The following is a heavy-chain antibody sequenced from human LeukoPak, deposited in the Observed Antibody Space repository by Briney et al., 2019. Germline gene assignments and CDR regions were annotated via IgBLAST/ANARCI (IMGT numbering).Heavy chain of an antibody. Sequence: SVKVSCKASGGTLSSYAISWVRQAPGQGLEWMGRIIPILGIANYAQKFQGRVTITADKSTSTAYMELSSLRSEDTAVYYCAPEGDTAMVTAYWGQGTLVTVSS. CDR2: IIPILGIA. CDR1: GGTLSSYA. CDR3: APEGDTAMVTAY. J-gene: IGHJ4*02. V-gene: IGHV1-69*04. D-gene: IGHD5-18*01.